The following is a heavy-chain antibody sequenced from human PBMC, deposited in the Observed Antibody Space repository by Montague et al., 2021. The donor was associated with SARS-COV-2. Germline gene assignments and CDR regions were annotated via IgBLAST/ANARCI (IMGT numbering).Heavy chain of an antibody. J-gene: IGHJ4*02. Sequence: EVQVVESGGGLVQPGGSLRLSCAASGFTFSAYWMTWVRQAPGKGLEWVASISQDGSEENSVDSVMGRFAISIDNAKSSLYVQMSRLVAEDTAVVYCGNVVSNGWTFDYWGQGTLVTVSS. CDR2: ISQDGSEE. D-gene: IGHD6-19*01. V-gene: IGHV3-7*03. CDR1: GFTFSAYW. CDR3: GNVVSNGWTFDY.